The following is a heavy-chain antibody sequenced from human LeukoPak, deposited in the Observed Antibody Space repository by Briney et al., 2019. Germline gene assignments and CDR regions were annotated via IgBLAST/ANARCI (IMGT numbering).Heavy chain of an antibody. Sequence: SETLSLTCTVSGGPISSGDYYWGWIRQPPGMGPEWIGSINYRGTTYYNPSLQSRVAISVDTSKNQFSLQLTSVTATDTAVYYCARVSRDSGNYYTFLDYWGQGTLVTVSS. CDR2: INYRGTT. D-gene: IGHD1-26*01. CDR1: GGPISSGDYY. V-gene: IGHV4-39*07. J-gene: IGHJ4*02. CDR3: ARVSRDSGNYYTFLDY.